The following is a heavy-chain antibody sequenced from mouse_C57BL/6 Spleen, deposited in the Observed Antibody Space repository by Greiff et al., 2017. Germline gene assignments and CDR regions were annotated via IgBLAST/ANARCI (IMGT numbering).Heavy chain of an antibody. CDR2: ISSGGSYT. CDR1: GFTFSSYG. Sequence: EVKLVESGGDLVKPGGSLKLSCAASGFTFSSYGMSWVRQTPDKRLEWVAIISSGGSYTYYPDSVKGRFTISRDNAKNTLYLQMSSLKSEDTAMYYCARHDYGNSLYYFDYWGQGTTLTVSS. D-gene: IGHD2-1*01. CDR3: ARHDYGNSLYYFDY. J-gene: IGHJ2*01. V-gene: IGHV5-6*01.